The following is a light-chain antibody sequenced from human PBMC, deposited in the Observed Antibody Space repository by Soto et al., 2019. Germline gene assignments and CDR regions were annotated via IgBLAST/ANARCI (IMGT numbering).Light chain of an antibody. CDR1: SSNIGAGYD. V-gene: IGLV1-40*01. Sequence: QSVLTQPPSVSGAPGQRVTISCTGSSSNIGAGYDVHWYQLLPGTAPKLLIYGNSNRPSGVPDRFSGSKSGTSASLAITGLQAEDEADYYCQSYDSSLRDVVFGGGTKLTVL. CDR2: GNS. CDR3: QSYDSSLRDVV. J-gene: IGLJ2*01.